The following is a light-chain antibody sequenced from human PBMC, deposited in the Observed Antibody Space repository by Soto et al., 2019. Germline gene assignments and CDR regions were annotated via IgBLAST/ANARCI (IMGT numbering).Light chain of an antibody. Sequence: QPVLTQSPSASASLGASVKLTCTLSSGHSSYAIAWHQQQPEKGPRYLMKLNSDGSHNKGDGIPDRFSGSSSGAERYLTISSLQSEDEADYYCQTWGTGMVFGGGTKLTVL. CDR3: QTWGTGMV. V-gene: IGLV4-69*01. CDR1: SGHSSYA. CDR2: LNSDGSH. J-gene: IGLJ2*01.